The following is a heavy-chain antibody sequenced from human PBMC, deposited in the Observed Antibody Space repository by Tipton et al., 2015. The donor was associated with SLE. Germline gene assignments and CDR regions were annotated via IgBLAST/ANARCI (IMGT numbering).Heavy chain of an antibody. Sequence: TLSLTCTVSGDSISSGGYYWSWIRQHPGKGLEWIGYIYYSGSTYYNPSLKSRVTISVDTSKNQFSLKLSSVAAADTAVYYCAREAHYYDSSGTLTGYWGQGTLVTVSS. CDR1: GDSISSGGYY. CDR3: AREAHYYDSSGTLTGY. D-gene: IGHD3-22*01. CDR2: IYYSGST. J-gene: IGHJ4*02. V-gene: IGHV4-31*03.